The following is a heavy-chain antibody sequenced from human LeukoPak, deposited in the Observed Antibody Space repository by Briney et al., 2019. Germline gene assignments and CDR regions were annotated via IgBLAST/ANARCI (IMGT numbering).Heavy chain of an antibody. J-gene: IGHJ4*02. CDR3: ARALYYDFWSGYRFDY. V-gene: IGHV4-31*03. D-gene: IGHD3-3*01. CDR1: GGSISSGGYY. CDR2: IYYSGST. Sequence: KSSETLSLTCTVSGGSISSGGYYWSWIRQHPGKGLEWIGYIYYSGSTYYNPSLKSRVTISVDTSKNQFSLKLSSVTAAGTAVYYCARALYYDFWSGYRFDYWGQGTLVTVSS.